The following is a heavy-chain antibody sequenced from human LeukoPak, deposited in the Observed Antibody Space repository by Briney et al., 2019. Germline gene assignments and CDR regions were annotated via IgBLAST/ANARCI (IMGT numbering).Heavy chain of an antibody. CDR3: AREGHTSGYCGTFDV. Sequence: GGSLRLSCAASGFTFSSYWMSWVRQAPGKGLEWVANIKQDGSEKYYVDSVKGRFTISRDDSKNTVYLQMKSLRPEDTAVYYCAREGHTSGYCGTFDVWGQGTTVAVS. J-gene: IGHJ3*01. CDR1: GFTFSSYW. D-gene: IGHD3-22*01. V-gene: IGHV3-7*01. CDR2: IKQDGSEK.